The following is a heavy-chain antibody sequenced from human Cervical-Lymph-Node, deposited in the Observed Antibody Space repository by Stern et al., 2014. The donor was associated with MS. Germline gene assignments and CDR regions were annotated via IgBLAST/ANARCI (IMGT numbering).Heavy chain of an antibody. CDR1: GGTFSSYT. D-gene: IGHD5-24*01. Sequence: QVQLVQSGAEVKKPGSSIKVSCKASGGTFSSYTVSWVRQAPGQGLEWVGRIIPLLGFTNYAQKFQGRVTFTADTSTSTAYMELSSLNSDDTGIYYCARDAHRAGYSDLGWGQGTLLSVSS. CDR3: ARDAHRAGYSDLG. J-gene: IGHJ4*02. V-gene: IGHV1-69*04. CDR2: IIPLLGFT.